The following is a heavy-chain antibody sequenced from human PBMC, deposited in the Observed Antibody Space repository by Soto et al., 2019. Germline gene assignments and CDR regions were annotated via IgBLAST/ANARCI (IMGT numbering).Heavy chain of an antibody. V-gene: IGHV2-5*01. D-gene: IGHD3-10*01. CDR1: GFSLSSSGES. CDR2: LYWNRIE. Sequence: QITLKATGPTLVKPTQTLPLTCTFSGFSLSSSGESVGWIRQPPGKALEWLALLYWNRIERYSPSLKSMPTVFKDASKSQGVLTLTNVYAVDTDTYFCAHGDPLDFHYWGQGTLVTVSP. CDR3: AHGDPLDFHY. J-gene: IGHJ4*02.